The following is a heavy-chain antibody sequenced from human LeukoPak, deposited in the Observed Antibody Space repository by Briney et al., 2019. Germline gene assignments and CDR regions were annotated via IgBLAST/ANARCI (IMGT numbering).Heavy chain of an antibody. Sequence: SVKVSCTVSGGTFSSYAISWVRQAPGQGLEWMGRIIPIFGTANYAQKFQGRVTITTDESTSTASMELSSLRSEDTAVYYCARGHFAIPAATMEEGRFDYWGQGTLVTVSS. CDR2: IIPIFGTA. V-gene: IGHV1-69*05. D-gene: IGHD2-2*01. CDR3: ARGHFAIPAATMEEGRFDY. J-gene: IGHJ4*02. CDR1: GGTFSSYA.